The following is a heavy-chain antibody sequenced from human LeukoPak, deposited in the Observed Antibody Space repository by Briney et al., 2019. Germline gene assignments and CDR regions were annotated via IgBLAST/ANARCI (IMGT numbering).Heavy chain of an antibody. CDR2: INPSGGST. V-gene: IGHV1-46*01. CDR1: VYTFPSYY. J-gene: IGHJ4*02. CDR3: ARTSGSPAYYFDY. D-gene: IGHD3-10*01. Sequence: ASVKDSCKASVYTFPSYYMHWVRQAPGQGLEWMGIINPSGGSTSYAQKFQGRVTMTRDTSTSTVYMELSSLRSEDTAVYYCARTSGSPAYYFDYWGQGTLVTVSS.